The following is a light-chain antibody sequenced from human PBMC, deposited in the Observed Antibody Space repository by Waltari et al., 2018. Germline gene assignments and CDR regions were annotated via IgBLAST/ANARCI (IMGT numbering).Light chain of an antibody. CDR1: SANIGNNS. CDR2: EDS. Sequence: QSVLTQPPAVSAAPGQRVTISRAGGSANIGNNSASWYRQFPGTAPKLLSYEDSERPSGIPGRFSGSKSGTSATLDITGLQAGDEADYYCGTWDSSLSGAVFGGGTHLTVL. J-gene: IGLJ7*01. CDR3: GTWDSSLSGAV. V-gene: IGLV1-51*02.